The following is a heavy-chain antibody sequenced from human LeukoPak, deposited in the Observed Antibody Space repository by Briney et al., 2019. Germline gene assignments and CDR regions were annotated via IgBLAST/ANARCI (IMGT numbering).Heavy chain of an antibody. V-gene: IGHV3-23*01. CDR2: ISGSGGST. CDR1: GFTFSSYG. J-gene: IGHJ4*02. Sequence: GGSLRLSCAASGFTFSSYGMSWVRQAPGKGLEWVSAISGSGGSTYYAASVKGRFTISRDNAKNSLYLQMNSLRAEDTAVYYCARGLHFRVYDSSDYYPYWGQGTLVTVSS. CDR3: ARGLHFRVYDSSDYYPY. D-gene: IGHD3-22*01.